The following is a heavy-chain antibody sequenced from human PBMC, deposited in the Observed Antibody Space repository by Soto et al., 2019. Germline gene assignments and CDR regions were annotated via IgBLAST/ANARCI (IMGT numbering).Heavy chain of an antibody. D-gene: IGHD2-2*02. CDR1: GYTFTSYG. J-gene: IGHJ6*02. V-gene: IGHV1-18*04. CDR2: ISAYNGNT. Sequence: SVKVSVRASGYTFTSYGISWVRQAPGQGLECMGWISAYNGNTNYAQKLQGRVTMTTDTSTSTAYMELRSLRSDDTAVYYCARDCSSTSCYTDYYYYGMDVWGQGTTVTVSS. CDR3: ARDCSSTSCYTDYYYYGMDV.